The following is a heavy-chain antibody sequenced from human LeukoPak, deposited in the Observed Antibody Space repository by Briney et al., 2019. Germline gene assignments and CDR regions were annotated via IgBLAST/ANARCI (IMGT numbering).Heavy chain of an antibody. CDR3: AKEVGSGIDY. V-gene: IGHV3-30*18. D-gene: IGHD6-19*01. CDR2: ISYDGSNK. J-gene: IGHJ4*02. Sequence: GGSLRLSCSASGFTFRTYAMHWVRQAPGKGLEWVAVISYDGSNKYYADSVKGRFTISRDNSKNTLYLQMNSLRAEDTAVYYCAKEVGSGIDYWGQGTLVTVSS. CDR1: GFTFRTYA.